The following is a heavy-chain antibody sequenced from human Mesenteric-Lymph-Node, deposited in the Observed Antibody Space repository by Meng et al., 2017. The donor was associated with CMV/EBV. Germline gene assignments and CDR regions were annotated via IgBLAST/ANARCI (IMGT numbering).Heavy chain of an antibody. CDR1: GFAFSNYG. Sequence: GESLKISCAASGFAFSNYGMHWVHQPPGKGLEWVAVIWHDGSHKYYADYVKGRFTISRDNSKNTLYLQMNGLRAEDTAVYYCANNFDYWGRGTLVTVSS. CDR2: IWHDGSHK. V-gene: IGHV3-33*06. J-gene: IGHJ4*02. CDR3: ANNFDY.